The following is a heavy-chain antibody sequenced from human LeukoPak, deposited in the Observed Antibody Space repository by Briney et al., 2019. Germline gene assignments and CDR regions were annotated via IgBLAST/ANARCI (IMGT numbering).Heavy chain of an antibody. Sequence: VASVKVSCKASGYTFTSYDINWVRQATGQGLEWMGWMNPNSGNTGYAQTFQGRVTMTRNTSISTAYMELSSLRSEDTAVYHCAKRLDSSSWYGAFDIWGQGTMVTVSS. V-gene: IGHV1-8*02. D-gene: IGHD6-13*01. CDR1: GYTFTSYD. CDR3: AKRLDSSSWYGAFDI. J-gene: IGHJ3*02. CDR2: MNPNSGNT.